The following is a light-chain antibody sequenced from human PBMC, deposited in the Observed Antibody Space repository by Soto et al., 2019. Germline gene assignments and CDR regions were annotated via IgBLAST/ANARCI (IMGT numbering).Light chain of an antibody. CDR2: EAS. Sequence: DIQMTQSPSTLSASVGDRVTITCRASQSISGSLAWYQQKPGKAPKLLIYEASNLKSGVPSRFSGSGSGTEYTLTIRSLQPDDSASNYCQQYNGYWTFGKGTRVEIK. J-gene: IGKJ1*01. CDR3: QQYNGYWT. V-gene: IGKV1-5*03. CDR1: QSISGS.